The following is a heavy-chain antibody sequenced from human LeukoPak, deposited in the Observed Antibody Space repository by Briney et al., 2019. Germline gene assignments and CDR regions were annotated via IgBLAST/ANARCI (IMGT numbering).Heavy chain of an antibody. D-gene: IGHD2-15*01. J-gene: IGHJ4*02. Sequence: SETLSLTCAVYGGSFSGYSWSWIRQPPGKGLEWIGEINYSGGTNYNPSLKSRVTMSVDTSKNQFSLKVNSVTAADTAVYYCARGGEMVYCSDGSCSSSRYPFDYWGQETVVTVSS. V-gene: IGHV4-34*01. CDR1: GGSFSGYS. CDR3: ARGGEMVYCSDGSCSSSRYPFDY. CDR2: INYSGGT.